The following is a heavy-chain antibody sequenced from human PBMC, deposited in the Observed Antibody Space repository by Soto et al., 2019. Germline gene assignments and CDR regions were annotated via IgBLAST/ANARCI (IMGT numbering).Heavy chain of an antibody. CDR1: GFTFSSYA. CDR3: ARATSGWYKDAFDI. Sequence: GGSLRLSCAASGFTFSSYAMHWVRQAPGKGLEWVAVISYDGSNKYYADSVKGRFTISRDNSKNTLYLQMNSLRAENTAVYYCARATSGWYKDAFDIWGQGTMVTVSS. V-gene: IGHV3-30-3*01. J-gene: IGHJ3*02. D-gene: IGHD6-19*01. CDR2: ISYDGSNK.